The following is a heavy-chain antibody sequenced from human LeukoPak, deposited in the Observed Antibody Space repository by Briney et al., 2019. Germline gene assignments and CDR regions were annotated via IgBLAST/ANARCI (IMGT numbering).Heavy chain of an antibody. V-gene: IGHV4-34*01. Sequence: SETLSLTCAVYGGSFSGYYWSWIRQPPGKGLEWIGEINHSGSTNYNPSLKSRVTISVDTPKNQFSLKLSSVTAADTAVYYCARKMGGYYFDYWGQGTLVTVSS. CDR1: GGSFSGYY. J-gene: IGHJ4*02. D-gene: IGHD3-16*01. CDR3: ARKMGGYYFDY. CDR2: INHSGST.